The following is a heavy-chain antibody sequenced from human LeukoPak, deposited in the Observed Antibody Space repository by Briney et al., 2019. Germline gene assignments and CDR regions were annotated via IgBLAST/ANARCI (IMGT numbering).Heavy chain of an antibody. CDR2: IYYSGST. CDR1: GGSLSSYY. CDR3: ARDRSSSSAGLDY. D-gene: IGHD6-6*01. V-gene: IGHV4-59*01. Sequence: SETLSLTCTVSGGSLSSYYWSWIRQPPGKGLEWIGYIYYSGSTNYNPSLKSRVTISVDTSKNQFSLKLSSVTAADTAVYYCARDRSSSSAGLDYWGQGTLVTVSS. J-gene: IGHJ4*02.